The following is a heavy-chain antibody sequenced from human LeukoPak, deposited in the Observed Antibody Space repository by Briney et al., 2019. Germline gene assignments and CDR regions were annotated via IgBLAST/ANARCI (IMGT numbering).Heavy chain of an antibody. CDR1: GGSFSGYY. CDR3: ARGLHSGYPY. Sequence: SETLSLTCAVYGGSFSGYYWSWIRQPPGKGLEWIGEINHSGSTNYNPSLKSRVTISVDTSKNQFSLKLSSVTAADTAVYYCARGLHSGYPYWGQGTLVTVSS. D-gene: IGHD5-12*01. V-gene: IGHV4-34*01. J-gene: IGHJ4*02. CDR2: INHSGST.